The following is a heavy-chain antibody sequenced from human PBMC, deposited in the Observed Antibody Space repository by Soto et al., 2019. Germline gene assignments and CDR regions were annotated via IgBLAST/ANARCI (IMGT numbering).Heavy chain of an antibody. CDR1: GGSFSGYY. Sequence: PSETLSLTCAVYGGSFSGYYWSWIRQPPGKGLEWIGEINHSGSTNYNQSLKSRVTISVDTSKNQFSLKLSSVTAADTAVYYCARGRYCSGGSQCYSTAEYFQHWGQRTLVTVSS. CDR2: INHSGST. J-gene: IGHJ1*01. CDR3: ARGRYCSGGSQCYSTAEYFQH. D-gene: IGHD2-15*01. V-gene: IGHV4-34*01.